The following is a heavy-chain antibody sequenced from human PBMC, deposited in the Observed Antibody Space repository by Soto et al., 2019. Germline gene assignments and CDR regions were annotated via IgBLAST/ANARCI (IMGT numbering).Heavy chain of an antibody. Sequence: GGSPRLSCAAPGFTFSSYSMNWVRQAPGKGLEWVSSISSSSSYIYYADSVKGRFTISRDNAKNSLYLQMNSLRAEDTAVYYCASQYSSSWYYYYYGMDVWGQGTTVTVSS. D-gene: IGHD6-13*01. CDR2: ISSSSSYI. CDR3: ASQYSSSWYYYYYGMDV. CDR1: GFTFSSYS. J-gene: IGHJ6*02. V-gene: IGHV3-21*01.